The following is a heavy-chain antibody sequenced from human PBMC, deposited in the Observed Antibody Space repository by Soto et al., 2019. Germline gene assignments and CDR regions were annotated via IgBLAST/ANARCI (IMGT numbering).Heavy chain of an antibody. CDR2: ISGSGGST. Sequence: GGSLRLSCAASGFTFSSYAMSWVRQAPGKGLEWVSAISGSGGSTYYADSVKGRFTISRDNSKNTLYLQMNSLRAEDTAVYYCAKGGYYDSSGYYYVRYYYYYGMNVWGQGTTVTVSS. D-gene: IGHD3-22*01. V-gene: IGHV3-23*01. CDR1: GFTFSSYA. CDR3: AKGGYYDSSGYYYVRYYYYYGMNV. J-gene: IGHJ6*02.